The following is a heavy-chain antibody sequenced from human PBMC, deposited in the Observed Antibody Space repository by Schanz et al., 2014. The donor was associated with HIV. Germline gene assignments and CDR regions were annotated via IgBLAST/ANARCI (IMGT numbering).Heavy chain of an antibody. D-gene: IGHD3-22*01. CDR1: GFTFSNHG. V-gene: IGHV3-30*03. Sequence: QAQLVESGGGVVQPGKSLRLSCAASGFTFSNHGMNWVRQAPGKGLEWVAGISYDGSTKYYADSVKGRFTISRDNSKNTLYLQINSLRADDTAVYYCARDVSYDSSGYYSDYYYGMDVWGQGTTVTVSS. J-gene: IGHJ6*02. CDR2: ISYDGSTK. CDR3: ARDVSYDSSGYYSDYYYGMDV.